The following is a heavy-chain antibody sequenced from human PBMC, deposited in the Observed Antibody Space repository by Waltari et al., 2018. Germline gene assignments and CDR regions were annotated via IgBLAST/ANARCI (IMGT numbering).Heavy chain of an antibody. J-gene: IGHJ5*02. Sequence: QVQLQESGPGLVKPSETLSLTCTGSGGSISRYYWSWIRQPAGRGLEWIGRIYTSGSTNYSPSLKSRVTRSFGISKDQFALTLCSVTAADTAVYYCARSDYGVWMGHPSNWFDPWGQGTLVTVSS. CDR3: ARSDYGVWMGHPSNWFDP. V-gene: IGHV4-4*07. CDR2: IYTSGST. CDR1: GGSISRYY. D-gene: IGHD3-3*01.